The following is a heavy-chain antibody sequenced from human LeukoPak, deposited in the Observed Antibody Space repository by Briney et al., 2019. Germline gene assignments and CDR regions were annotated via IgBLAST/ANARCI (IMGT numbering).Heavy chain of an antibody. Sequence: GGSLRLSCAASGFTFSSYAMHWVRQAPGKGLEWVAVISYDGSNKYYADSVKGRFTISRDNSKNTLYLQMNSLRAEDTAVYYCAGDGKRLQPFDYWGQGTLVTASS. CDR2: ISYDGSNK. J-gene: IGHJ4*02. D-gene: IGHD5-24*01. CDR3: AGDGKRLQPFDY. V-gene: IGHV3-30*01. CDR1: GFTFSSYA.